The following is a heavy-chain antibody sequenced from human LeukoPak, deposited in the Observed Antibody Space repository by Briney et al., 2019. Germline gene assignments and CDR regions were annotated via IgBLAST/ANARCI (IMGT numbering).Heavy chain of an antibody. V-gene: IGHV3-30*04. CDR1: GFTFSSYA. CDR2: ISYDGSNK. J-gene: IGHJ4*02. Sequence: GRSLILSCAASGFTFSSYAMHWVRQAPGKGLEWVAVISYDGSNKYYADSVKGRFTISRDNSKNTLYLQMNSLRAEDTAVYYCARAVTTTSPFDYWGQGTLVTVSS. D-gene: IGHD5-12*01. CDR3: ARAVTTTSPFDY.